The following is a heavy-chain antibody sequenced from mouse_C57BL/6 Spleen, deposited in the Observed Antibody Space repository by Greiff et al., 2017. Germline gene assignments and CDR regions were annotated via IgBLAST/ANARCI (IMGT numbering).Heavy chain of an antibody. CDR1: GYTFTSYW. J-gene: IGHJ1*03. V-gene: IGHV1-69*01. D-gene: IGHD1-1*01. CDR3: ARSNSSSLYWYFDV. CDR2: IDPSDSYT. Sequence: VQLQQPGAELVMPGASVKLSCKASGYTFTSYWMHWVKQRPGQGLEWIGEIDPSDSYTNYNQKFKGKSTLTVDKSSSTAYMQLSSLTSEDSAVYYCARSNSSSLYWYFDVWGTGTTVTVSS.